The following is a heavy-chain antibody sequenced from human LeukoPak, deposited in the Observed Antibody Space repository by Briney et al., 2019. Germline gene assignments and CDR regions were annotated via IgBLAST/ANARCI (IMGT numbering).Heavy chain of an antibody. CDR2: TDFDGSTT. D-gene: IGHD2-2*01. V-gene: IGHV3-74*01. CDR1: GFTFSGFW. J-gene: IGHJ4*02. CDR3: ARGYCYNTNCYCDY. Sequence: QTGGSLRLSCAASGFTFSGFWMHWVRQAPGKGLVWVSRTDFDGSTTTYANSVKGRFTVSRDNAKNTLYLQMNSLRAEDTAVYYCARGYCYNTNCYCDYWGQGTLVTVSS.